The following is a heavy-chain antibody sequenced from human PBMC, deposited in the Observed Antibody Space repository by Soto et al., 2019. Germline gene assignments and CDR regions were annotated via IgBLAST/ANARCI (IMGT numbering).Heavy chain of an antibody. J-gene: IGHJ5*02. V-gene: IGHV3-74*01. Sequence: GGSLRLSCEASGFSFSSFFMHWVRQGPGKGLEWVSRISNDGTGTTYADSVQGRFTVSRDNSQLTVYLQMIRLRPEDTAVYFCVRDQDSRGYSVFNLWGQGTQVTVSS. CDR1: GFSFSSFF. CDR2: ISNDGTGT. CDR3: VRDQDSRGYSVFNL. D-gene: IGHD3-22*01.